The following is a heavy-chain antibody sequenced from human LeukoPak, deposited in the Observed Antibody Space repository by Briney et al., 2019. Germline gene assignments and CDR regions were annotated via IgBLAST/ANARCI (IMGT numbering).Heavy chain of an antibody. V-gene: IGHV4-30-4*07. CDR3: ARGRVGLRLGELSLPWYFDL. J-gene: IGHJ2*01. D-gene: IGHD3-16*02. Sequence: SETLSLTCAVSGGSISSGGYSWSWIRQPPGKGLEWFGYIYYSGGTYYNPSLKSRVTISVDTSKNQFSLKLSSVTAADTAVYYCARGRVGLRLGELSLPWYFDLWGRGTLVTVSS. CDR2: IYYSGGT. CDR1: GGSISSGGYS.